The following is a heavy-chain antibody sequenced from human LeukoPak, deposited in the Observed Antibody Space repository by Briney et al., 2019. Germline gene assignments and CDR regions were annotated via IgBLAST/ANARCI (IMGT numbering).Heavy chain of an antibody. Sequence: PSETLSLTCTVSGGSISSSSYYWGWIRQPPGKGLEWIGSIYYSGSTYYNPSLKSRVTISVDTSKNQFSLRLSSVTAADTAVYYCARTAGIGLHYYYMDVWGKGTTVTVSS. D-gene: IGHD3/OR15-3a*01. J-gene: IGHJ6*03. V-gene: IGHV4-39*07. CDR1: GGSISSSSYY. CDR3: ARTAGIGLHYYYMDV. CDR2: IYYSGST.